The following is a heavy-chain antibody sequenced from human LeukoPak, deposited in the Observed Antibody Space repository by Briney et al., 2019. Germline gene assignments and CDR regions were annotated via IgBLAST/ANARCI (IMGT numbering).Heavy chain of an antibody. CDR1: GRSFGGYY. Sequence: SETLSLTCAVYGRSFGGYYWSWIRQPPGKGLEWIGEINHSGSTNYNPSLKSRVTISVDTSKNQFSLKLSSVTAADTAVYYCARRPSKRGYSYGYPRWFDPWGQGTLVTVSS. D-gene: IGHD5-18*01. V-gene: IGHV4-34*01. CDR3: ARRPSKRGYSYGYPRWFDP. J-gene: IGHJ5*02. CDR2: INHSGST.